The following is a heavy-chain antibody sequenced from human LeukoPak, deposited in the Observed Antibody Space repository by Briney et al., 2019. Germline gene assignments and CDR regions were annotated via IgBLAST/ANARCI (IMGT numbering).Heavy chain of an antibody. Sequence: SETLSLTCNVSGGSISSSAYYWAWIRQPPGKGLEYIGNIYSSGTTYYNPSLRSRVTISLDMSNNQFSLKLRSVTAADTAVYYCARVTDNTSYYEYFHHWGQGTLVTVSS. D-gene: IGHD4-11*01. V-gene: IGHV4-39*07. J-gene: IGHJ1*01. CDR1: GGSISSSAYY. CDR3: ARVTDNTSYYEYFHH. CDR2: IYSSGTT.